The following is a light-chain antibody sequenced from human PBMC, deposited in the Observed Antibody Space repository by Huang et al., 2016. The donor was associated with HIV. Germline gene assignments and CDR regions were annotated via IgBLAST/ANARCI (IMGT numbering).Light chain of an antibody. J-gene: IGKJ3*01. V-gene: IGKV1-39*01. CDR1: QNINTY. CDR3: QQSYSTLFT. Sequence: DIQMTQSPSSLSASVGDRVTITCRASQNINTYLNWYQQKRGKAPKLLIYTASTLESGVPARCSGSGSGTDFTLTISSLQPEDSASYYCQQSYSTLFTFGPGTKIDVK. CDR2: TAS.